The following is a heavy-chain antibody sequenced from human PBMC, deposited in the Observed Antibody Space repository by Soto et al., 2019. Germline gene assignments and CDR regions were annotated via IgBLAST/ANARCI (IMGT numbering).Heavy chain of an antibody. CDR2: INADNGNT. V-gene: IGHV1-3*01. J-gene: IGHJ6*02. CDR1: GYTFTSYA. CDR3: ARVDDYYYYYGMDV. Sequence: ASVKVSCKASGYTFTSYAMHWVRQAPGQRLEWMGWINADNGNTNYAQKLQGRVTMTTDTSTSTAYMELRSLRSDDTAVYYCARVDDYYYYYGMDVWGQGTTVTVSS.